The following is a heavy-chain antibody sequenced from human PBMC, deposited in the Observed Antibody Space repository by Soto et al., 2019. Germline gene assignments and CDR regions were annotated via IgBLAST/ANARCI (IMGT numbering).Heavy chain of an antibody. Sequence: GASVKVSCKASGGTFSSYAISWVRQAPGQGLEWMGGIIPIFGTANYAQKFQGRVTITADESTSTAYMGLSSLRSEDTAVYYCASYWSGYYLPSGPFDYWGQGTLVTVSS. CDR3: ASYWSGYYLPSGPFDY. J-gene: IGHJ4*02. V-gene: IGHV1-69*13. CDR1: GGTFSSYA. D-gene: IGHD3-3*01. CDR2: IIPIFGTA.